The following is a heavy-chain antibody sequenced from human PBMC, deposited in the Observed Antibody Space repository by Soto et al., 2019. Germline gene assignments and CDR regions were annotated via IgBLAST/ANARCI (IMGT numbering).Heavy chain of an antibody. CDR2: IYYSGST. D-gene: IGHD3-22*01. V-gene: IGHV4-31*03. CDR1: GGSISSGGYY. CDR3: ARLSYYDSSTRVDI. J-gene: IGHJ3*02. Sequence: SETLSLTCTVSGGSISSGGYYWSWIRQHPGKGLEWIGYIYYSGSTYYNPSLKSRVTISVDTSKNQFSLKLSSVTAADTAVYYCARLSYYDSSTRVDIWGQGTMVTVSS.